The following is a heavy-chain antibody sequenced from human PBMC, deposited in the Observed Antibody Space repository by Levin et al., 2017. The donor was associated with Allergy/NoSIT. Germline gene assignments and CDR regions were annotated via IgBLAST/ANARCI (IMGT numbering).Heavy chain of an antibody. J-gene: IGHJ2*01. CDR3: AKAVTGANWYFDL. CDR2: ISNSGSST. D-gene: IGHD2-21*02. Sequence: GGSLRLSCAASGFTFRNHGMSWVRQAPGKGLEWVSGISNSGSSTYYADSVKGRFTISRDNSKNTVYLQMNSLRAEDRALYYCAKAVTGANWYFDLWGRGTLVTVSS. CDR1: GFTFRNHG. V-gene: IGHV3-23*01.